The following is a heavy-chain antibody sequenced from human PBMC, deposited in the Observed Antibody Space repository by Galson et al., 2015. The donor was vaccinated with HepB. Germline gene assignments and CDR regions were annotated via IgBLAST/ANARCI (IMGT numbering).Heavy chain of an antibody. CDR3: ASSRSSGWLHAY. CDR1: GVTYDDHA. D-gene: IGHD6-19*01. CDR2: ISWNSGRI. J-gene: IGHJ4*02. Sequence: PLRLACVAYGVTYDDHARHWAGQAPGEGLEGVSGISWNSGRIGYADSVKGRFTISRDNAKNSLYLQMNSLRAEDTAVYYCASSRSSGWLHAYWGQGTLVTVSS. V-gene: IGHV3-9*01.